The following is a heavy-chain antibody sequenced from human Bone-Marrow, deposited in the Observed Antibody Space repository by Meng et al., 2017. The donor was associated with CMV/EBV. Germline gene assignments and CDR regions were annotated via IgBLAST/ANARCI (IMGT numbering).Heavy chain of an antibody. CDR1: GGSFSGYY. CDR3: ARGIVRGYSYGEPFDH. Sequence: SETLSLTCAVYGGSFSGYYWSWIRQPPGKGLEWIGEINHSGSTNYNPSLKSRVTISVDTSKNQFSLKLSSVTAADTAVYYCARGIVRGYSYGEPFDHWGQGTLVTVSS. V-gene: IGHV4-34*01. D-gene: IGHD5-18*01. J-gene: IGHJ4*02. CDR2: INHSGST.